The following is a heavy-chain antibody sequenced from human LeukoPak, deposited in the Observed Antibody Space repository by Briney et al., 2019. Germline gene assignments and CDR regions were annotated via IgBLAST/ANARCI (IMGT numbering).Heavy chain of an antibody. CDR1: EFTFSNYA. D-gene: IGHD3-16*01. V-gene: IGHV3-23*01. CDR3: ANPSYDEAFDI. Sequence: GGSLRLSCAASEFTFSNYAMSWVRQAPGKGLEWVSGSTGTGYSTYYADSAKGRFTISRDNSKNTLYLRMNSLRAEDTAVYYCANPSYDEAFDIWGQGTMVTVSS. CDR2: STGTGYST. J-gene: IGHJ3*02.